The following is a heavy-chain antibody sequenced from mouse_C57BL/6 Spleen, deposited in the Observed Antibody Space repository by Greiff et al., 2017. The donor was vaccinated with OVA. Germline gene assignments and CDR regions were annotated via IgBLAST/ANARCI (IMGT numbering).Heavy chain of an antibody. CDR3: ARSGGRWFAY. V-gene: IGHV1-55*01. Sequence: VQLQQPGAELVKPGASVKMSCKASGYTFTSYWITWVKQRPGQGLEWIGDIYPGSGSTNYNEKFKSKATLTVDTPSSTAYMQLSSLTSEDSAVYYCARSGGRWFAYWGQGTLVTVSA. J-gene: IGHJ3*01. CDR1: GYTFTSYW. CDR2: IYPGSGST.